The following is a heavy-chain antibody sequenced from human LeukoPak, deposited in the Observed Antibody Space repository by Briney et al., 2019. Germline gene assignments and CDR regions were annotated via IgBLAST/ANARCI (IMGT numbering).Heavy chain of an antibody. CDR1: GFTVSSNY. D-gene: IGHD1-26*01. CDR3: ARIFSGSYLY. V-gene: IGHV3-66*01. Sequence: PGGSLRLSCAASGFTVSSNYMSWVRQAPGKGLEWVSVVYSGGSTYYADSVKGRFTISRDNSKNTLYLQMNSLRAEDTAVYYCARIFSGSYLYWGQGTLVTVSS. J-gene: IGHJ4*02. CDR2: VYSGGST.